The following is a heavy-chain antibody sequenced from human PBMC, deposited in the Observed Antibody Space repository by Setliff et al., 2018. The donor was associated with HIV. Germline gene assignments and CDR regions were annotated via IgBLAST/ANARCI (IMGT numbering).Heavy chain of an antibody. CDR2: IKQDGSEK. V-gene: IGHV3-7*01. CDR1: GFTFSNYW. J-gene: IGHJ6*03. CDR3: ARDALADPGTLSYSYYMDV. Sequence: GGSLRLSCAASGFTFSNYWMSWVRQAPGKGLEWVANIKQDGSEKYYVDSVKGRFTISRDSAKSSLYLQMHSLTAEDTAMYYCARDALADPGTLSYSYYMDVWGKGTTVTVSS. D-gene: IGHD6-13*01.